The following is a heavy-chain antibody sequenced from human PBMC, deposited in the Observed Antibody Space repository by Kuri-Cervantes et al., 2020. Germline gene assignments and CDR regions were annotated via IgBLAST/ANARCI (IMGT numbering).Heavy chain of an antibody. D-gene: IGHD1-26*01. J-gene: IGHJ4*02. CDR2: ISYDGSNK. V-gene: IGHV3-30-3*01. CDR1: GFTFSSYA. CDR3: AREDRSYLLRY. Sequence: GGSLRLSCAVSGFTFSSYAMHWVRQAPGKGLEWVAVISYDGSNKYYADSVKGRFTISRDNSKNTLYLQMNSLRAEDTAVYYCAREDRSYLLRYWGQGTLVTVSS.